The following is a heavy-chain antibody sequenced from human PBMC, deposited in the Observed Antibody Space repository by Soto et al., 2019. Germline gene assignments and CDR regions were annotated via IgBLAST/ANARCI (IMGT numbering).Heavy chain of an antibody. CDR3: ARVWAYSSSWYNWFDP. CDR2: INHSGST. D-gene: IGHD6-13*01. V-gene: IGHV4-34*01. J-gene: IGHJ5*02. Sequence: SETLSLTCAVYGGSFSGYYWSWIRQPPGKGLEWIGEINHSGSTNYNPSLKSRVTISVDTSKNQFSLKLSSVTAADTAVYYCARVWAYSSSWYNWFDPWGQGTLVTVSS. CDR1: GGSFSGYY.